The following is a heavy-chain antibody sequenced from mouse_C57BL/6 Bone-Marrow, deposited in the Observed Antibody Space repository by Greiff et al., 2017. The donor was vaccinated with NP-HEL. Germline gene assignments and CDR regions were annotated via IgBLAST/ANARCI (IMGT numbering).Heavy chain of an antibody. CDR3: ARPGYS. CDR2: IDPSDSYT. CDR1: GYTFTSYW. Sequence: QVQLQQPGAELVRPGTSVKLSCKASGYTFTSYWMHWVKQRPGQGLEWIGVIDPSDSYTNYNQKFKGKATLTVDTSSSTAYMQLSSLTSEDSAVYYCARPGYSWGQGTTRTVSS. J-gene: IGHJ2*01. V-gene: IGHV1-59*01.